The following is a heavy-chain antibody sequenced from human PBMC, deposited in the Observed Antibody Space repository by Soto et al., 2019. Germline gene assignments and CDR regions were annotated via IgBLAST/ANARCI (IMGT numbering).Heavy chain of an antibody. V-gene: IGHV1-2*04. D-gene: IGHD6-19*01. CDR1: GYTFTGYY. J-gene: IGHJ4*02. CDR2: INPNSGGT. CDR3: ARDIGSGPQYYFDY. Sequence: QVQLVQSGAEVKKPGASVKVSCKASGYTFTGYYMHWVRQAPGQGLEWMGWINPNSGGTKYAKKLQGWVTMTRDASISTAYMELRRLRSDDTAVYFCARDIGSGPQYYFDYWGQGPLVTVSS.